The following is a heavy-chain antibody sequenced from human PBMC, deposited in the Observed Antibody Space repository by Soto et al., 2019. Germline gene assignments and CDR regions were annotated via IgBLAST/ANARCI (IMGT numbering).Heavy chain of an antibody. CDR1: GYTLTELS. CDR3: ATGCGHCGTGNFDY. D-gene: IGHD2-21*01. V-gene: IGHV1-24*01. CDR2: FDPEDGET. Sequence: ASVKVSCKVSGYTLTELSMHWVRQAPGKGLEWMGGFDPEDGETIYAQKFQGRVTMTEDTSTDTAYMELSSLRSEDTAVYYCATGCGHCGTGNFDYWGQGTLVTVSS. J-gene: IGHJ4*02.